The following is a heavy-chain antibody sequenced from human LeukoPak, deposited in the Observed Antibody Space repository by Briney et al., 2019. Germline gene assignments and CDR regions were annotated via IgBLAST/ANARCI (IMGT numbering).Heavy chain of an antibody. J-gene: IGHJ6*03. D-gene: IGHD3-3*01. CDR2: ISSSGSTI. Sequence: KAGGSLRLSCAASGFTCIDYYMSWIRQAPGKGLECVSYISSSGSTIYYEDSVKGRFTISKDNAKNSLYLQMNSLRAEDTAVYYCARPLMGVANIYYYYYMDVWGKGTPVTVSS. CDR3: ARPLMGVANIYYYYYMDV. V-gene: IGHV3-11*04. CDR1: GFTCIDYY.